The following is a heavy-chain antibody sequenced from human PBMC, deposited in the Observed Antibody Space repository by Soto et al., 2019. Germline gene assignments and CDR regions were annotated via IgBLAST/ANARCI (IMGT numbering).Heavy chain of an antibody. J-gene: IGHJ4*02. V-gene: IGHV3-30-3*01. CDR2: ISYDGTNK. CDR1: GFSFSISP. D-gene: IGHD7-27*01. CDR3: ARDLKTSGGQNWAFNYFDS. Sequence: QVQLVESGGGVVQPGRSLRLSCAASGFSFSISPMHWVRQAPGKGPEWVALISYDGTNKFYADSVKGRFTISRDNSKSTLYLQVDSLRPEDAAVYYCARDLKTSGGQNWAFNYFDSWGQGTLVTVSS.